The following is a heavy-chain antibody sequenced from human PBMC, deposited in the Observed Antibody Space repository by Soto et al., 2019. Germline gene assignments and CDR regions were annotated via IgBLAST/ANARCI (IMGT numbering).Heavy chain of an antibody. D-gene: IGHD3-9*01. CDR1: GFTFTSSA. J-gene: IGHJ6*03. CDR3: AAVQYDILTGSPPVPVYYYYYMDV. CDR2: IVVGSGNT. Sequence: SVKVSCKASGFTFTSSAMQWVRQARGQRLEWIGWIVVGSGNTNYAQKFQERDTITRDMSTSTAYMELSSLRSEDTAVYYCAAVQYDILTGSPPVPVYYYYYMDVWGKGTTVTVSS. V-gene: IGHV1-58*02.